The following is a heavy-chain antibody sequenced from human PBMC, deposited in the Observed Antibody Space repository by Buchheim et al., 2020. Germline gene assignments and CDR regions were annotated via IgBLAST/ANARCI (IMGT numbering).Heavy chain of an antibody. J-gene: IGHJ4*02. CDR3: ARISGSYWY. CDR1: GGSISSSSYY. Sequence: QLQLQESGPGLVKPSETLSLTCSVSGGSISSSSYYWGWIHQPPGMGLEWIGSISYSGSTSYNPSLKSRVTISMEASKNQFSLKLSSVTAADTGVYYCARISGSYWYWGQGTL. D-gene: IGHD1-26*01. V-gene: IGHV4-39*07. CDR2: ISYSGST.